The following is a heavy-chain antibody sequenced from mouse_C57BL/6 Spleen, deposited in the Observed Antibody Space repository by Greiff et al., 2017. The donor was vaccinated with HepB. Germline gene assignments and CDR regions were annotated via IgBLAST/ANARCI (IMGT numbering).Heavy chain of an antibody. Sequence: QVQLQQSGAELVKPGASVKMSCKASGYTFTSYWITWVKQRPGQGLEWIGDIYPGSGSTNYNEKFKSKATLTVDTSSSTAYMQLSSLTSEDSAVYYCARYPLYGYDPDYWGQGTTLTVSS. D-gene: IGHD2-2*01. CDR1: GYTFTSYW. CDR2: IYPGSGST. V-gene: IGHV1-55*01. J-gene: IGHJ2*01. CDR3: ARYPLYGYDPDY.